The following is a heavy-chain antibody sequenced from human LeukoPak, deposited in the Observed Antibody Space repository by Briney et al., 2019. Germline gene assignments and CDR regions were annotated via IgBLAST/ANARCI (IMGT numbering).Heavy chain of an antibody. CDR1: GGSISSSSYY. Sequence: SETLSLTCTVSGGSISSSSYYWGWIRQPPGTGLEWIGSIYYSGSTYYNPSLKSRVTISVDTSKNQFSLKLSSVTAADTAVYYCATTSSGLIDYWGQGTLVTVSS. V-gene: IGHV4-39*01. J-gene: IGHJ4*02. CDR3: ATTSSGLIDY. CDR2: IYYSGST. D-gene: IGHD6-19*01.